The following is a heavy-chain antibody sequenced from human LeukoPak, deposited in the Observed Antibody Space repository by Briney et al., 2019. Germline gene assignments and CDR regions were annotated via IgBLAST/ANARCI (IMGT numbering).Heavy chain of an antibody. CDR3: ARDYSDVLTGYYHF. V-gene: IGHV1-2*02. Sequence: ASVKVSCKTSGYSFNDYYVHWVRQAPGQGLEWMGWINPNSGRTYYAPKFLGRVTLTTDTSITTAYVDLSSLISGDTALYYCARDYSDVLTGYYHFWGQGTLVTVSS. J-gene: IGHJ4*02. CDR2: INPNSGRT. CDR1: GYSFNDYY. D-gene: IGHD3-9*01.